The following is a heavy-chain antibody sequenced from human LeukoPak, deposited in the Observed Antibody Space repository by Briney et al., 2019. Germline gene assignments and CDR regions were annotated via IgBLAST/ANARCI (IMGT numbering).Heavy chain of an antibody. D-gene: IGHD3-3*01. Sequence: WASVKVSCKASGYTFTGYYMHWVRQAPGQGLEWMGWINPNSGDSSYAQNFQGRVTMTRDTSITTAYMELRRLRSDDTAVYYCARGGNTFFGVVDYWGQGTRVTVSS. CDR2: INPNSGDS. J-gene: IGHJ4*02. CDR3: ARGGNTFFGVVDY. CDR1: GYTFTGYY. V-gene: IGHV1-2*02.